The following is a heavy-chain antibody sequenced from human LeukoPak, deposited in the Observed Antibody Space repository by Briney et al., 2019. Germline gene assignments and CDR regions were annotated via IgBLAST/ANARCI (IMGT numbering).Heavy chain of an antibody. CDR3: ARSYYYGSGSYVWFDP. CDR1: GGSISSGGYS. J-gene: IGHJ5*02. Sequence: SQTLSLTCAVSGGSISSGGYSWSWIRQPPGKGLEWIGYIYHSGSTYYNPSLKSRVTISVDRSKNQFSLKLSSVTAADTAVYYCARSYYYGSGSYVWFDPWAREPWSPSPQ. CDR2: IYHSGST. V-gene: IGHV4-30-2*01. D-gene: IGHD3-10*01.